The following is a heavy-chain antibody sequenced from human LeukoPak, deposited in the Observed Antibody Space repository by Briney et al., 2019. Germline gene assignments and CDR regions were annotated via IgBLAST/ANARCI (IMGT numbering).Heavy chain of an antibody. Sequence: EPSETLSLTCTVSGGSISNSDYYWGWIRQPPGKGLEWIGNIYYSGNTYYNPSLKSRVTISVDTSKNQFSLKLSSVTAADTAVYYCARGGGIVVVVAFDFWGQGILATVSS. V-gene: IGHV4-39*01. J-gene: IGHJ4*02. CDR1: GGSISNSDYY. CDR3: ARGGGIVVVVAFDF. D-gene: IGHD2-15*01. CDR2: IYYSGNT.